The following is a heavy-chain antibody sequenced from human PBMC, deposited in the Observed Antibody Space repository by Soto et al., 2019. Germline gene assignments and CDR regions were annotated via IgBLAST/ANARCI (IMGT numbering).Heavy chain of an antibody. D-gene: IGHD4-17*01. Sequence: ETLSLTCTVSGGSISSYYWSWIRQPPGKGLEWIGYIYYSGSTNYNPSLKSRVTISVDTSKNQFSLKLSSVTAADTAVYYCATYGSGNYYYYYMDVWGKGTTVTVSS. V-gene: IGHV4-59*08. J-gene: IGHJ6*03. CDR1: GGSISSYY. CDR2: IYYSGST. CDR3: ATYGSGNYYYYYMDV.